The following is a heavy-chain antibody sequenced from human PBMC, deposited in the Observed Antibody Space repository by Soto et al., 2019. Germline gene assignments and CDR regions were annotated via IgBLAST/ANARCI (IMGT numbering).Heavy chain of an antibody. Sequence: GGSLRLSCAASGFTFSDYYMSWIRQAPGKGLEWVSYISSSGSTIYYADSVKGRFTISRDNAKNSLYLQMNSLRAEDTAVYYCATGGNQLLCLLSQVPFDYWGQGTLVTVSS. J-gene: IGHJ4*02. D-gene: IGHD2-2*01. CDR1: GFTFSDYY. CDR2: ISSSGSTI. CDR3: ATGGNQLLCLLSQVPFDY. V-gene: IGHV3-11*01.